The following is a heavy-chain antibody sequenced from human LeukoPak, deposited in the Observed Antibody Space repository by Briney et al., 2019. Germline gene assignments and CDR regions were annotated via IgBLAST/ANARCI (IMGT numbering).Heavy chain of an antibody. CDR1: GYTFTGYY. D-gene: IGHD1-26*01. Sequence: ASVKVSCKASGYTFTGYYMHWVRQAPGQGLEWMGWINPNSGGTNYAQKFQGRVTMTRDTSISAAYMELGSLRSEDMAVYYCARGGTSGSYFYFDYWGQGTLVTVSS. V-gene: IGHV1-2*02. J-gene: IGHJ4*02. CDR3: ARGGTSGSYFYFDY. CDR2: INPNSGGT.